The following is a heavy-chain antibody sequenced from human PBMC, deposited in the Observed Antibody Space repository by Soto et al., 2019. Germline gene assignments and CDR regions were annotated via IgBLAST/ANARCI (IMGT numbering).Heavy chain of an antibody. CDR1: GGTFSSYA. CDR3: ARHYYYDSSGYLDY. J-gene: IGHJ4*02. D-gene: IGHD3-22*01. Sequence: SVKVSCKASGGTFSSYAIGWVRQAPGQGLEWMGGIIPIFGTANYAQKFQGRVTITADESTSTAYMELSSLRSEDTAVYYCARHYYYDSSGYLDYWGQGTLVTVSS. CDR2: IIPIFGTA. V-gene: IGHV1-69*13.